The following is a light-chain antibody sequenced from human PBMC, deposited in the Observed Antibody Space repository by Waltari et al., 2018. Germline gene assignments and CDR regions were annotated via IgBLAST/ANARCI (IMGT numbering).Light chain of an antibody. CDR1: SRHVGGYDY. J-gene: IGLJ2*01. Sequence: QSALTQPASVSGSPGQSITISCTGTSRHVGGYDYVSWYQHHPGKAPKLVIYDVTNRPSGISDRFSGSKSGTTASLSISGLQAEDEADYFCSSWTTSDTRKVIFGGGTKLTVL. V-gene: IGLV2-14*03. CDR2: DVT. CDR3: SSWTTSDTRKVI.